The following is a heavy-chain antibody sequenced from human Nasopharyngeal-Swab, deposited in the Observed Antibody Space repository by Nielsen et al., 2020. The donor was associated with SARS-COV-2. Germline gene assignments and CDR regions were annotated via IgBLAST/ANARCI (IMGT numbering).Heavy chain of an antibody. CDR3: ARFGYCSSSSCYVEDY. D-gene: IGHD2-2*03. CDR2: ISYDGSDQ. Sequence: GGSLRLSCAASGFTFRSYAMYWVRQAPGKGLEWVAVISYDGSDQYYADSVKGRFTISRDNAKNSLYLQMNSPRAEDTAVYYCARFGYCSSSSCYVEDYWGQGTLVTVSS. V-gene: IGHV3-30*04. CDR1: GFTFRSYA. J-gene: IGHJ4*02.